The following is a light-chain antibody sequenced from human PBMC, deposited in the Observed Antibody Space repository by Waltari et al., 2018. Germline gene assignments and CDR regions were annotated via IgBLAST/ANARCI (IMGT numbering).Light chain of an antibody. CDR1: QSVTDNS. Sequence: EIVLTQSPGTLSLSPGERATLSCRASQSVTDNSLAWYQQAPGQSPRLLIYGASNRATDIPDRFTGSGSGTDFSLTISRLELEDFVMYYCQQYGTTPRTFGQGTKVDI. V-gene: IGKV3-20*01. CDR3: QQYGTTPRT. J-gene: IGKJ1*01. CDR2: GAS.